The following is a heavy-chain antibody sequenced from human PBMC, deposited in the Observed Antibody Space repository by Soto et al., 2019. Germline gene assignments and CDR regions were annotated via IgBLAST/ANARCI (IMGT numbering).Heavy chain of an antibody. CDR1: GYTFASYA. CDR2: ISAYNGNT. CDR3: AGDRAPPDY. J-gene: IGHJ4*02. Sequence: ASVMVSCKSSGYTFASYAIRWMRQAPGQGLEWMGWISAYNGNTNYAQKLQGRVTMTTDTSTSTAYMELRSLRSDDTAVYYCAGDRAPPDYWGQGTLVSVSS. V-gene: IGHV1-18*01.